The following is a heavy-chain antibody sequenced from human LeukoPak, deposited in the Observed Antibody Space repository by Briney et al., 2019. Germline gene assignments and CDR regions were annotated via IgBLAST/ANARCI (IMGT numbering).Heavy chain of an antibody. CDR3: ARAPYSSGWSNYYYGMDV. V-gene: IGHV4-39*01. J-gene: IGHJ6*02. D-gene: IGHD6-19*01. CDR1: GGSISSRSYY. CDR2: IYYSGST. Sequence: SETLSLTCSVSGGSISSRSYYWGWIRQPPGKGLEWIGSIYYSGSTYYNPSLKSRVTMSVDTSKNQFSLKLSSVTAADTAVYYCARAPYSSGWSNYYYGMDVWGQGTTVTVSS.